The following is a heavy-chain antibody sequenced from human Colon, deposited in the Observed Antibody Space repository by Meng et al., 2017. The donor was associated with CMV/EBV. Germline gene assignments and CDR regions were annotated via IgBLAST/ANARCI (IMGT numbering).Heavy chain of an antibody. Sequence: GESLKISCKASGYIFTSYYIHWVRQAPGQGLEWMGTINPSGGTTRYAQNFQGRLTVTRDTSTNSVYMELTSLRSEDMAVYYCARSVQVAQYFDHWGQGTLVTVSS. D-gene: IGHD4-11*01. J-gene: IGHJ4*02. CDR3: ARSVQVAQYFDH. CDR1: GYIFTSYY. CDR2: INPSGGTT. V-gene: IGHV1-46*01.